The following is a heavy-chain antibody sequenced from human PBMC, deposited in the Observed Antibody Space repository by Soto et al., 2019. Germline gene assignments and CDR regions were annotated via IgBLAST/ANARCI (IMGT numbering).Heavy chain of an antibody. V-gene: IGHV3-21*01. J-gene: IGHJ6*03. Sequence: GGSLRLSCAASGFTFSSYSMNWVRQAPGKGLEWVSSISSSSSYIYYADSVKGRFTISRDNAKNSLYLQMNSLRAEDTAVYYCARVPTGTPNYYYYYMDVWGKGTTVTVSS. D-gene: IGHD1-1*01. CDR2: ISSSSSYI. CDR1: GFTFSSYS. CDR3: ARVPTGTPNYYYYYMDV.